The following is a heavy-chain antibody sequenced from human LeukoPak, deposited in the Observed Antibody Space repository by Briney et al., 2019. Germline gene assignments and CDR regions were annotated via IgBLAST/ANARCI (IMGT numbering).Heavy chain of an antibody. Sequence: GGSLRLSCAASGFTFSGYVMTWVRQAPGKGLEWVSSISGSGGSTYYADSVKGRFTISRDNSKNTLYLQMSSLRAEDTAVYYCAKDRAYDYTPVGYWGQGTLVTVSS. J-gene: IGHJ4*02. D-gene: IGHD3-16*01. V-gene: IGHV3-23*01. CDR1: GFTFSGYV. CDR3: AKDRAYDYTPVGY. CDR2: ISGSGGST.